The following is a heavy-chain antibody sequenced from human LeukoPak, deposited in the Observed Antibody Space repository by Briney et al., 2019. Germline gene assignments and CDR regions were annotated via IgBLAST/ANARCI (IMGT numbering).Heavy chain of an antibody. CDR3: ARHVKGSSWYSFDY. CDR2: IYYSGST. J-gene: IGHJ4*02. Sequence: SETLSLTCTVSGGSISSYYWSWIRQPPGKGLEWIGYIYYSGSTNYNPSLKSRVTISVDTSKNRFSLKLSSVTAADTAVYYCARHVKGSSWYSFDYWGQGTLVTVSS. V-gene: IGHV4-59*01. CDR1: GGSISSYY. D-gene: IGHD6-13*01.